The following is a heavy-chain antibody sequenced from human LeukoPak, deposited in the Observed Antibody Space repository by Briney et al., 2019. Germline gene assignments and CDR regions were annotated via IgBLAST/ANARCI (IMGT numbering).Heavy chain of an antibody. J-gene: IGHJ5*02. CDR3: ARDFRAAMVSDWFDP. D-gene: IGHD5-18*01. Sequence: ASVKVSCKASGYTFTSYDINWVRQATGQGLEWMGWMNPNSGGTNYAQKFQGRVTMTRDTSISTAYMELSRLRSDDTAVYYCARDFRAAMVSDWFDPWGQGTLVTVSS. V-gene: IGHV1-2*02. CDR2: MNPNSGGT. CDR1: GYTFTSYD.